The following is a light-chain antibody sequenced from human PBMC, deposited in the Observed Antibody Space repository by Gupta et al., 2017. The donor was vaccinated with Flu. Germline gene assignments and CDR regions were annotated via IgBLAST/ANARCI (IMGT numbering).Light chain of an antibody. V-gene: IGKV2-28*01. CDR3: MQALQAPST. CDR1: PGLPHRIGTNL. Sequence: VTPGGAVLHSRPSEPGLPHRIGTNLLEWLPHYPGQCPQLLLYVGSRRSSGVPDRFSGSGSGTDFTLKISRVEAEDVGVYYCMQALQAPSTFGQGTRLEIK. CDR2: VGS. J-gene: IGKJ2*01.